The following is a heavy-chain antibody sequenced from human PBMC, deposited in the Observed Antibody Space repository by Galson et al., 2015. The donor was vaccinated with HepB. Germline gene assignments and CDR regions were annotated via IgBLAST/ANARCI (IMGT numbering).Heavy chain of an antibody. Sequence: SLRLSCAASGFTFSSYAMHWVRQAPGKGLEWVAVISYDGSNKYYADSAKGRFTISRDNSKNTLYLQMNSLRAEDTAVYYCARGEWELSSWGQGTLVTVSS. D-gene: IGHD1-26*01. CDR2: ISYDGSNK. V-gene: IGHV3-30-3*01. CDR1: GFTFSSYA. CDR3: ARGEWELSS. J-gene: IGHJ5*02.